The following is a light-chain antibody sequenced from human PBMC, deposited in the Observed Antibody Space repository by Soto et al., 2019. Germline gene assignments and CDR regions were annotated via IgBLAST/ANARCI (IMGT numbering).Light chain of an antibody. CDR1: QSVNNNF. V-gene: IGKV3-20*01. CDR3: QQYGSSPRT. CDR2: GAS. J-gene: IGKJ1*01. Sequence: ETVLTQSPGTLSLPAGERATVACRASQSVNNNFLAWYQLRPGQAPRLLISGASSRATGIPDRISGSGSGTDFTLTITRLEPEDFAVYYCQQYGSSPRTFGQGTKVEIK.